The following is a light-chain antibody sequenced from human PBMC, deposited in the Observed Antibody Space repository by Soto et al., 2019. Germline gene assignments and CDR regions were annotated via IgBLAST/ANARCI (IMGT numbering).Light chain of an antibody. CDR3: QTWGTGPWV. J-gene: IGLJ3*02. CDR2: LKSDGSH. CDR1: SGHSSYA. V-gene: IGLV4-69*01. Sequence: QAVVTQSPSASASLGASVKLTCTLSSGHSSYAIAWHQQQPEKGPRYLMKLKSDGSHSKGDGIPDRFSGSSSGAERYLTISSLQSEDEADYYCQTWGTGPWVFGGGTKVTVL.